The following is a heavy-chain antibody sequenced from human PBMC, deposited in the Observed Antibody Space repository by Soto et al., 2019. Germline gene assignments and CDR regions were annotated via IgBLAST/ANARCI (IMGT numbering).Heavy chain of an antibody. V-gene: IGHV3-15*01. CDR3: TTDRSPVLEWLAYYYYYYGMDV. CDR2: IKSKTDGGTT. J-gene: IGHJ6*02. D-gene: IGHD6-19*01. CDR1: GFTFSNAW. Sequence: EVQLVESGGGLVKPGGSLRLSCAASGFTFSNAWMSWVRQAPGKGLEWVGRIKSKTDGGTTDYAAPVKGRFTISRDDSKNTLYLQMNSLKTEDTAVYYCTTDRSPVLEWLAYYYYYYGMDVWGQGTTVTVSS.